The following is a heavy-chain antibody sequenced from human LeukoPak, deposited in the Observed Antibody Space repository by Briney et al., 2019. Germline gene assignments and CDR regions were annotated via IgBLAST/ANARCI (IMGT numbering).Heavy chain of an antibody. CDR3: VRGPYGSSISNWFDP. D-gene: IGHD3-10*01. Sequence: PSETLSLTCSVSGDSITGYSWSWIRQTPGKGLEWIGYIYYNGDTHYNPSLNSRLSMSVDTPKNQFSLNLRSVTAADTAVYYCVRGPYGSSISNWFDPWGQGLLVTVSS. V-gene: IGHV4-59*01. CDR2: IYYNGDT. J-gene: IGHJ5*02. CDR1: GDSITGYS.